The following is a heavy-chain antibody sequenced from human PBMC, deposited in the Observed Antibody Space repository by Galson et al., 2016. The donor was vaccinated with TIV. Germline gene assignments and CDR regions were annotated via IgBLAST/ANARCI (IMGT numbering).Heavy chain of an antibody. J-gene: IGHJ3*02. CDR1: NGSINTYY. CDR2: IYYSGTT. D-gene: IGHD2-8*02. Sequence: SETLSLTCTVSNGSINTYYWSWIRQPPGKGLEWIGYIYYSGTTNYNPSLKSRATISVDTSKNQFSLKLSSVTAADTAVYYCGGAAPGTADTWGQGTMVIVSS. CDR3: GGAAPGTADT. V-gene: IGHV4-59*08.